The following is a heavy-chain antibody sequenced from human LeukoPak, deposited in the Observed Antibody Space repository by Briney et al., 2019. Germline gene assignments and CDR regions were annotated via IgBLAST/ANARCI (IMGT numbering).Heavy chain of an antibody. CDR1: GFSFSSYG. CDR3: ARGGRIDLSYNNWFDP. CDR2: ILFDGSNE. J-gene: IGHJ5*02. D-gene: IGHD5-18*01. Sequence: GGSLRLSCAASGFSFSSYGMHCVRQAPGKGPEWVGVILFDGSNEYYADSVRGRFTISRDNSKNTLFLQMNRLRVEDTAVYYCARGGRIDLSYNNWFDPWGQGTLVTVSS. V-gene: IGHV3-30*03.